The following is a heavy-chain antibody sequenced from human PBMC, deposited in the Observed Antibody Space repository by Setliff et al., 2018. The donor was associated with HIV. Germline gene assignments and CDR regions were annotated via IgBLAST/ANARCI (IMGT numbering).Heavy chain of an antibody. D-gene: IGHD3-3*01. Sequence: GASVKVSCKASGYTFTNSFMHWVRQAPGQGLEWMGIINPSDGATTYAQKFEDRVTMTRDTSTNTVYMELSSLRSEDTAVYYCARGHLDYNFWDEVLGNWFDPWGQGTLVTVSS. CDR1: GYTFTNSF. CDR3: ARGHLDYNFWDEVLGNWFDP. CDR2: INPSDGAT. J-gene: IGHJ5*02. V-gene: IGHV1-46*01.